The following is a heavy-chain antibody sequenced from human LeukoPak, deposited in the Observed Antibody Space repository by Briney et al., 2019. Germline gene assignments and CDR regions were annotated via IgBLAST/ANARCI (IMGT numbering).Heavy chain of an antibody. Sequence: GGSLRLSCAASGFTVSSNYMSWVRQAPGKGLEWVSVIYSGGSTYYADSVKGRFTISRDNSKNSLYLQMNSLRAEDTAVYYCARRIHGDYSNWFDPWGQGTLVTVSS. CDR1: GFTVSSNY. D-gene: IGHD4-17*01. J-gene: IGHJ5*02. CDR2: IYSGGST. V-gene: IGHV3-53*01. CDR3: ARRIHGDYSNWFDP.